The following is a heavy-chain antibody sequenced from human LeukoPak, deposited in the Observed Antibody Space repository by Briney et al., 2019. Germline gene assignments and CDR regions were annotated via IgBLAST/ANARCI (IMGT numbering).Heavy chain of an antibody. CDR1: GGTFSSYA. D-gene: IGHD5-24*01. J-gene: IGHJ6*02. CDR2: IIPILGIA. CDR3: ARAPRVEMATDYYYYYGMDV. V-gene: IGHV1-69*04. Sequence: ASLKVSCRASGGTFSSYAISWVRQAPGQGLEWTGRIIPILGIANYAQKFQGRVTITADKSTSTAYMELSSLRSEDTAVYYCARAPRVEMATDYYYYYGMDVWGQGTTVTVSS.